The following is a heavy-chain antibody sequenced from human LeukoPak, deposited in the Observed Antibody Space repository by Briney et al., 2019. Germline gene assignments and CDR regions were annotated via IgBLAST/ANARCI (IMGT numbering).Heavy chain of an antibody. CDR3: AREILGGFNPGAY. CDR1: LDSTTSNF. Sequence: SETLSLTCTVSLDSTTSNFWSWVRQPPGKGLEWIGDIHRSGSPNYNPSLQSRVTISIDRSRNQIVLELSSVTAADTAVYYCAREILGGFNPGAYWGQGTLVTVSS. J-gene: IGHJ4*02. D-gene: IGHD1-14*01. V-gene: IGHV4-59*12. CDR2: IHRSGSP.